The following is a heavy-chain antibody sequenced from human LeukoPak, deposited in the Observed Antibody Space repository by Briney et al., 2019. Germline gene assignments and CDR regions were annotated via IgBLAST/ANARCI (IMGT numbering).Heavy chain of an antibody. J-gene: IGHJ4*02. CDR1: GFTVINTY. CDR2: IYTGGAT. CDR3: ARAVLSGGFDR. Sequence: GGSLRLSCVASGFTVINTYMTWVRQAPGKGLEWVSNIYTGGATYYTDSVKGRFTVSRDSSKNTLFLQMNSLREEDTAVYYCARAVLSGGFDRWGQGALVTVSS. V-gene: IGHV3-66*01. D-gene: IGHD3-16*01.